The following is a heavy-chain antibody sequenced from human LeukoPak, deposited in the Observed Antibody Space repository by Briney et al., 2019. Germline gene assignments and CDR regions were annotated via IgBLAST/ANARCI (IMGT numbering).Heavy chain of an antibody. Sequence: GGSLRLSCAASGFTFSSFGMSWVRQAPGKGLEWVSVIYSGGSTYYADSVKGRFTISRDNSKNTLYLQMNSLRAEDTAVYYCARHFGVVTKGVYYYYYGMDVWGQGTTVTVSS. CDR3: ARHFGVVTKGVYYYYYGMDV. CDR2: IYSGGST. J-gene: IGHJ6*02. V-gene: IGHV3-66*04. CDR1: GFTFSSFG. D-gene: IGHD3-3*01.